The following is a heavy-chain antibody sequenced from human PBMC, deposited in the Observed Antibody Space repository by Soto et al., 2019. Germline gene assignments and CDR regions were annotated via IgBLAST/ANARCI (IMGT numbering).Heavy chain of an antibody. V-gene: IGHV4-59*08. D-gene: IGHD5-12*01. CDR3: ARQGIGRLHGLVDV. J-gene: IGHJ6*02. Sequence: QVQLQESGPGLVKPSETLSLTCTVSGGSIDGYNCAWIRQSPGKALEWVGYVYDNGDSSYNPSLKSRFTLSMDTSKSQFSLQLRSVTAADTAVYFCARQGIGRLHGLVDVWGRGTTVTVSS. CDR2: VYDNGDS. CDR1: GGSIDGYN.